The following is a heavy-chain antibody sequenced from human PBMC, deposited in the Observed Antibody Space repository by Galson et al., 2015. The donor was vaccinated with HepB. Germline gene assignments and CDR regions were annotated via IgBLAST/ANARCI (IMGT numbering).Heavy chain of an antibody. D-gene: IGHD6-13*01. CDR3: ASLGGYTNDH. J-gene: IGHJ5*02. Sequence: SLRLSCAASGFTFSNYWMSWVRQAPGKGLEWVANIKQDGSEQYYVDSVKGRFTISRDNAKNSLYLQMNSLRAGDTAVYYCASLGGYTNDHWGQGTLVTVSS. CDR2: IKQDGSEQ. V-gene: IGHV3-7*05. CDR1: GFTFSNYW.